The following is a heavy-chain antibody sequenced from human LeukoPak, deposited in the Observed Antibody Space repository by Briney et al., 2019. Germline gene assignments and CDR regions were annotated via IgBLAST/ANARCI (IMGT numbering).Heavy chain of an antibody. Sequence: GGSLRLSCAASGFTFSSYGMHWVRQAPGKGLEWVAVIWYDGSNKYYADSVKGRFTISRDNSKTTLYLQMNSLRAEDTAVYYCARGGAVAGLDYWGQGTLVTVSS. V-gene: IGHV3-33*01. J-gene: IGHJ4*02. D-gene: IGHD6-19*01. CDR1: GFTFSSYG. CDR2: IWYDGSNK. CDR3: ARGGAVAGLDY.